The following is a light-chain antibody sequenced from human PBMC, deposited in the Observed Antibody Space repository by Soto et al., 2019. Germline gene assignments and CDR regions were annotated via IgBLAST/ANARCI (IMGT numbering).Light chain of an antibody. CDR3: QQYNGAPLT. CDR2: GAS. CDR1: QSVSGN. J-gene: IGKJ4*01. Sequence: EIVMTQSPATLSVSPGERATLSCRASQSVSGNLAWYQQKPGQAPRLLIYGASTRATGIPARFSGSGSGTEFTLTISSLQSEDFAVYYCQQYNGAPLTFGGGTKVEIK. V-gene: IGKV3D-15*01.